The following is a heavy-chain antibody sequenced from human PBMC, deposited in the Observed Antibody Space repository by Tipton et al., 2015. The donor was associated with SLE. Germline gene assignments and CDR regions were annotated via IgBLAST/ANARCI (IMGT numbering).Heavy chain of an antibody. D-gene: IGHD1-1*01. CDR1: GFTISSYY. CDR3: AKDLHWYGMDV. CDR2: IADDGST. J-gene: IGHJ6*02. V-gene: IGHV3-53*05. Sequence: SLRLSCAASGFTISSYYMNWVRRAPGRGLEWVSVIADDGSTNYADSAKGRFTVSRDTSKNTVYLQTKRLTTEDTAIYYCAKDLHWYGMDVWGLGTTVTVSS.